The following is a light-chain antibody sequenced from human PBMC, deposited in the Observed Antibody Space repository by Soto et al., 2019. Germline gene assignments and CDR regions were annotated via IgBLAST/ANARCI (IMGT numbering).Light chain of an antibody. CDR1: SSDVGGYNY. V-gene: IGLV2-11*01. CDR3: CSYAGSYTFVV. CDR2: DVS. J-gene: IGLJ2*01. Sequence: QSVLTQPLSVSGSPGQSVTISCTGTSSDVGGYNYVSWYQQHPGKAPKLMIYDVSKRPSGVPDRFSGSKSGNTASLTSSGLQAEDEADYYCCSYAGSYTFVVFGGGTKVTVL.